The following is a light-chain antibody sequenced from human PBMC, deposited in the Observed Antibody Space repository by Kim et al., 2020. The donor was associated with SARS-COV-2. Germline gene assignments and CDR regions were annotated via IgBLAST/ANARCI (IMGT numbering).Light chain of an antibody. J-gene: IGKJ1*01. Sequence: AIQMTQSPSSLSASVGDRVTITCRASQGIGNDLGWYQQKPGKAPNLLIYTASSLQSGVPSRFSGSGSGTDFTLTISSLQPEDFANYYCLQDFIYPLTFGQGTKVDIK. V-gene: IGKV1-6*01. CDR2: TAS. CDR1: QGIGND. CDR3: LQDFIYPLT.